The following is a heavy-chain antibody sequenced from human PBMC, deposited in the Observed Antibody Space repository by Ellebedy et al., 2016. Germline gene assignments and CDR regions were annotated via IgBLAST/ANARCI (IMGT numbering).Heavy chain of an antibody. V-gene: IGHV1-58*02. CDR2: IVVGSGNT. CDR1: GFTFTRSA. D-gene: IGHD2-21*02. J-gene: IGHJ4*02. CDR3: AAVSVVTASYFDY. Sequence: SVKVSXKASGFTFTRSAMQWVRQARGQRLEWIGWIVVGSGNTNYAQKFQERVTITRDMSTSTAYMELSSLRSEDTAVYYCAAVSVVTASYFDYWGQGTLVTVSS.